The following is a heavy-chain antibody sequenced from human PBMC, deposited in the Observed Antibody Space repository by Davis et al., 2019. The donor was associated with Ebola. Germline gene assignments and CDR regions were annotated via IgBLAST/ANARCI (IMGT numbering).Heavy chain of an antibody. CDR2: ITYDGSNK. D-gene: IGHD2-2*02. CDR3: ARDGGYCSSTSCYSWFDP. Sequence: GESLKISCAASGFTFSSYGMHWVRQAPGKGLEWVAVITYDGSNKYYADSVKGRFTISRDNSKNTLYLQMNSLRAEDTAVYYCARDGGYCSSTSCYSWFDPWGQGTLVTVSS. V-gene: IGHV3-30*19. CDR1: GFTFSSYG. J-gene: IGHJ5*02.